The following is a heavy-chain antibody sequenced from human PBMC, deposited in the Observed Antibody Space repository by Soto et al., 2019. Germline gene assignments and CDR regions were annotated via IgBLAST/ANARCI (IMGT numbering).Heavy chain of an antibody. CDR1: GGSFSGHY. V-gene: IGHV4-34*01. Sequence: TSETLSLTCAVYGGSFSGHYWSWIRQPPGKGLEWIGEIDHSGSTNYNPSLKSRVTISVDTSKNQFSLKLSSVTAADTAVYYCARGSTYYDFWSGYYRACPFDYWGQGTLVTVSS. D-gene: IGHD3-3*01. J-gene: IGHJ4*02. CDR3: ARGSTYYDFWSGYYRACPFDY. CDR2: IDHSGST.